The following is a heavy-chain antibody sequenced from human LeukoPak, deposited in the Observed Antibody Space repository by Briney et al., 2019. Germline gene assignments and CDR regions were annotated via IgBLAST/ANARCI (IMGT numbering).Heavy chain of an antibody. J-gene: IGHJ4*02. V-gene: IGHV3-21*01. CDR3: ARDLGGDYRFDY. CDR1: EFTFSTYS. D-gene: IGHD4-17*01. CDR2: ISSGSGYI. Sequence: GGSLRLSCAASEFTFSTYSMNWVRQAPGKGPEWVSSISSGSGYIFYADSVKGRFTISRDNAKNSLYLQMNSLRAEDTAVYYCARDLGGDYRFDYWGQGTLVTVSS.